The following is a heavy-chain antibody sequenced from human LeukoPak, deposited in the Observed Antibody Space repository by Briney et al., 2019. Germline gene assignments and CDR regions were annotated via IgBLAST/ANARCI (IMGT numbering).Heavy chain of an antibody. V-gene: IGHV1-46*01. Sequence: GASVKVSCKASGYTFTSYYMHWVRQAPGQGLEWMGIINPSGGSTSYAQKFQGRVTMTRDTSTSTVYMELSSLRSEDTAVYYCASVSQWLPLFDYWGQGTLVTVSS. CDR1: GYTFTSYY. D-gene: IGHD6-19*01. J-gene: IGHJ4*02. CDR2: INPSGGST. CDR3: ASVSQWLPLFDY.